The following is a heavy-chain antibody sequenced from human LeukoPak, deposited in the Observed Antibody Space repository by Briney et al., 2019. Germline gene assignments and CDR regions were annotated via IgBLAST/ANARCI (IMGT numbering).Heavy chain of an antibody. V-gene: IGHV4-61*01. D-gene: IGHD6-13*01. CDR3: ASTMRSIAAAGNWFDP. J-gene: IGHJ5*02. CDR1: GGSVSSGSYY. Sequence: SETLSLTCTVSGGSVSSGSYYWSWTRQPPGKGLEWIGYIYYNGSTNYNPSLKSRVTISVDTSKNQFSLKLSSVTAADTAVYYCASTMRSIAAAGNWFDPWGQGTLVTVSS. CDR2: IYYNGST.